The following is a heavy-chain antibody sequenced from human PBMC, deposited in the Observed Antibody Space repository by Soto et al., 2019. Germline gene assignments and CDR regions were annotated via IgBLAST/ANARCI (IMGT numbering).Heavy chain of an antibody. Sequence: ASVKVSCKASGYTFTSYGISWVRQAPGQGLEWMGWISAYNGNTNYAQKLQGRVTMTTDTSTSTAYMELRSLRSDDTAVYYCARHFDWLLFPPRLDYWGQGTLVTVSS. D-gene: IGHD3-9*01. J-gene: IGHJ4*02. CDR3: ARHFDWLLFPPRLDY. CDR2: ISAYNGNT. V-gene: IGHV1-18*01. CDR1: GYTFTSYG.